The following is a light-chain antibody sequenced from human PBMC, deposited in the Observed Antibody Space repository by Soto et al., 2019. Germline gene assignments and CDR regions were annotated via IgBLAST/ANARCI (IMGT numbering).Light chain of an antibody. CDR1: QDISKF. Sequence: DTQMTQSPSSLSASIGDRVSFTCQASQDISKFLNWYQHKPGQAPSLLIYDASKSQFGVPSRFSGSGSGTDFTFTISSLQPEDNATYYCQQYENRPYTFGPGTKV. J-gene: IGKJ3*01. CDR2: DAS. CDR3: QQYENRPYT. V-gene: IGKV1-33*01.